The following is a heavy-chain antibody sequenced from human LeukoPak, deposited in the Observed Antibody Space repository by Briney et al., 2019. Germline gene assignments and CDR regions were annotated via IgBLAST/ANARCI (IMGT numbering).Heavy chain of an antibody. V-gene: IGHV3-15*01. CDR3: TTREWIQLWLRDY. J-gene: IGHJ4*02. CDR2: IKSKTDGGTT. Sequence: PGGSLRLSRAASGFTFSNAWMSWVRQAPGKGLEWVGRIKSKTDGGTTDYAAPVKGRFTISRDDSKNTLYLQMNSLKTEDTAVYYCTTREWIQLWLRDYWGQGTLVTVSS. CDR1: GFTFSNAW. D-gene: IGHD5-18*01.